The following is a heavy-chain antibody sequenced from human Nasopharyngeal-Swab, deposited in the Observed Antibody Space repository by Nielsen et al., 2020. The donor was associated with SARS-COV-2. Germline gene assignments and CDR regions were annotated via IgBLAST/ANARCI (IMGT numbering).Heavy chain of an antibody. J-gene: IGHJ6*02. V-gene: IGHV1-18*01. CDR2: ISAYNGNT. CDR1: GYTFTSYG. Sequence: ASVKVSCKASGYTFTSYGISWVRHAPGQGLEWMGWISAYNGNTNYAQKLQGRVTMTTDTSTSTAYMELRSLRSDDTAVYYCARESEGPSDYYYYGMDVWGQGTTVTVSS. CDR3: ARESEGPSDYYYYGMDV.